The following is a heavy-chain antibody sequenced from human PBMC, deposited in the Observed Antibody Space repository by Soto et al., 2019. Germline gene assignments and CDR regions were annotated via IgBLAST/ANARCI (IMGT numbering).Heavy chain of an antibody. Sequence: QVQLQESGPGLVKPSETLSLTCSVSGDPVSSYYWSWIRQPPGKGLEWIGYVYYDGSTNYNPSLETRVTISIDTSKNPVSLKLNSVTAADTAVYHCARGRRSPTVYYGLDVWGQGTTVAVSS. V-gene: IGHV4-59*02. CDR1: GDPVSSYY. CDR3: ARGRRSPTVYYGLDV. D-gene: IGHD1-26*01. CDR2: VYYDGST. J-gene: IGHJ6*02.